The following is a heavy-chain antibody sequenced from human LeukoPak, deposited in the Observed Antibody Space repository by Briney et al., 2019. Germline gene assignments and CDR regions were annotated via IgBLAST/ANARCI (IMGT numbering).Heavy chain of an antibody. D-gene: IGHD3-10*01. CDR2: IYYSGST. V-gene: IGHV4-59*01. J-gene: IGHJ6*02. CDR3: ARVGGSGSYYYAMDV. Sequence: PWETLSLTCTVSGGSISSYYWSWIRQPPGKGLEWIGYIYYSGSTNYNPSLKSRVTISVDTSKNQFSLKLSSVTAADTAVYYCARVGGSGSYYYAMDVWGQGTTVTVSS. CDR1: GGSISSYY.